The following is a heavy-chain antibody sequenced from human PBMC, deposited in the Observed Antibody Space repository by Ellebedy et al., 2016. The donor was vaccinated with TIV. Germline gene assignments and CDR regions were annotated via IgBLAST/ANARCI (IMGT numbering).Heavy chain of an antibody. D-gene: IGHD3-22*01. CDR2: ISSSSSYI. CDR3: AKGYYDSSGYYLRTPFDP. V-gene: IGHV3-21*04. J-gene: IGHJ5*02. Sequence: GGSLRLXCAASGFTFSSYWMSWVRQAPGKGLEWVSSISSSSSYIYYADSVKGRFTISRDNAKNSLYLQMNSLRAEDTAVYYCAKGYYDSSGYYLRTPFDPWGQGTLVTVSS. CDR1: GFTFSSYW.